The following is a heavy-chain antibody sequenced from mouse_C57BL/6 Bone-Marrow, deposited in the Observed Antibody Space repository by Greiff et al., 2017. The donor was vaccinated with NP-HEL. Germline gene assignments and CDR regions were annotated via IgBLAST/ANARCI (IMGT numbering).Heavy chain of an antibody. V-gene: IGHV7-1*01. D-gene: IGHD2-1*01. CDR2: SRNKANDYTT. CDR1: GFTFSDFY. J-gene: IGHJ4*01. Sequence: EVKVVESGGGLVQSGRSLRLSCATSGFTFSDFYMEWVRQAPGKGLEWIAASRNKANDYTTEYSASVKGRFIVSRDTSQSILYLQMNALRAEDTAIYYCAREHLWYDYAMDYWGQGTSVTVSS. CDR3: AREHLWYDYAMDY.